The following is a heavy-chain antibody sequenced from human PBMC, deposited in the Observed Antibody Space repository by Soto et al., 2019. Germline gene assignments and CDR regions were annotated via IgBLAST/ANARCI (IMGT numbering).Heavy chain of an antibody. CDR2: INPNSGGT. CDR1: GYTFTGYY. Sequence: GASVKVSCKASGYTFTGYYMHWVRQAPGQGLEWMGWINPNSGGTNYAQKFQGRVTMTRDTSISTAYMELSRLRSDDTAVYYCARDVIVVVPAAYYYYYGMDVWGQGTTVTVS. J-gene: IGHJ6*02. V-gene: IGHV1-2*02. CDR3: ARDVIVVVPAAYYYYYGMDV. D-gene: IGHD2-2*01.